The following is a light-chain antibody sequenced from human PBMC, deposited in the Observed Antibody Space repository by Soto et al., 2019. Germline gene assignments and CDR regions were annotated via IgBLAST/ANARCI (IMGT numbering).Light chain of an antibody. Sequence: DIQMTQSPSSLSASVGDRVTISCRASQSVDFYLSWFQQKSGRAPKLLIHGGYILQSGVPSRFSGSGSGTDFTLTITSLQPADFATYYCQQSYRAPYTFGQGTKLEIK. V-gene: IGKV1-39*01. CDR3: QQSYRAPYT. CDR1: QSVDFY. J-gene: IGKJ2*01. CDR2: GGY.